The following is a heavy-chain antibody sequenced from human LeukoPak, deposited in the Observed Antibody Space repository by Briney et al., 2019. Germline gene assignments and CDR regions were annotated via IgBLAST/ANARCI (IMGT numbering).Heavy chain of an antibody. J-gene: IGHJ6*02. D-gene: IGHD3-10*01. CDR3: ARGKNGSGSYLYGMDV. CDR1: GFTVSFNY. Sequence: GGSLRLSCAASGFTVSFNYMSWVRQAPGKGLEWVSVISSGGSTYYADSVKGRFTISRDNSKNTLYLQMNSLRAEDTAEYYCARGKNGSGSYLYGMDVWGQGTTVTVSS. V-gene: IGHV3-66*01. CDR2: ISSGGST.